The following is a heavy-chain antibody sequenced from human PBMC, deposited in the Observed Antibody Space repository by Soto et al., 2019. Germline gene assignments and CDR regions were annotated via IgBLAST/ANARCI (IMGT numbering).Heavy chain of an antibody. CDR1: GGSISSGDYY. CDR2: IYYSGST. J-gene: IGHJ6*03. Sequence: PSETLSLTCTVSGGSISSGDYYWSWIRQPPGKGLEWIGYIYYSGSTNYNPSLKSRVTISVDTSKNQFSLKLSSVTAADTAVYYCARGLGRPVAARYYYYYMDVWGKGTTVTVSS. D-gene: IGHD2-15*01. V-gene: IGHV4-30-4*01. CDR3: ARGLGRPVAARYYYYYMDV.